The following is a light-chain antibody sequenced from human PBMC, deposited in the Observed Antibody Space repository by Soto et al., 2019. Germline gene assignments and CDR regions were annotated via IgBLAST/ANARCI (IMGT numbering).Light chain of an antibody. J-gene: IGKJ1*01. V-gene: IGKV2-30*01. CDR2: KVS. CDR1: QSPLYSDGNTY. CDR3: MQGTHWPWT. Sequence: DVVMTQSPLSLTVTLGQAASISCRSSQSPLYSDGNTYLNWFHQRPGQSPRRLIYKVSNRDSGVPDRFNGSGSGTDFTLQISRVEAEDVGVYYCMQGTHWPWTFGQGTKVEIK.